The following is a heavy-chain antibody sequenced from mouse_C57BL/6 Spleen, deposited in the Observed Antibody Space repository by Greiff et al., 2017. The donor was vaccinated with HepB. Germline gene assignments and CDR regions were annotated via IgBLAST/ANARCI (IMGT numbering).Heavy chain of an antibody. Sequence: EVNLVESGGGLVKPGGSLKLSCAASGFTFSDYGMHWVRQAPEKGLEWVAYISSGSSTIYYADTVKGRFTISRDNAKNTLFLQMTSLRSEDTAMYYCARPHYYGSPFFDYWGQGTTLTVSS. D-gene: IGHD1-1*01. J-gene: IGHJ2*01. V-gene: IGHV5-17*01. CDR1: GFTFSDYG. CDR3: ARPHYYGSPFFDY. CDR2: ISSGSSTI.